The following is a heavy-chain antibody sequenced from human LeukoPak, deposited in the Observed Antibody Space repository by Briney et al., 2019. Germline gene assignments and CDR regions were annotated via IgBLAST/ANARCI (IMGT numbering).Heavy chain of an antibody. D-gene: IGHD1-26*01. Sequence: GGSLRLSCAASGFTFRSYAMSWVRQDPGKGLEWVSTISGSGGSTYYADSVKGRFTISRDNSKNTVYLQMNSLRSEDTAVYYCAKDSGIYVDFDYWGQGTLVTVSS. CDR2: ISGSGGST. J-gene: IGHJ4*02. CDR1: GFTFRSYA. V-gene: IGHV3-23*01. CDR3: AKDSGIYVDFDY.